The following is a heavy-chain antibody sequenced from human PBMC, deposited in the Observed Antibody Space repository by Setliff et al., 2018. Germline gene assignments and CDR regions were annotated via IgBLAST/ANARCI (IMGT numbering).Heavy chain of an antibody. CDR2: ISRGATTT. CDR3: VRGEMFSTSPRAD. J-gene: IGHJ4*02. Sequence: SLRLSCAASGFIFSDYYMSWIRQTPGKGLEWVAYISRGATTTYYTDSVKGRFTISRDNSKNTLYLQMDSLRVEDTAVYYCVRGEMFSTSPRADWGQGTQVTVSS. D-gene: IGHD2-2*01. CDR1: GFIFSDYY. V-gene: IGHV3-11*04.